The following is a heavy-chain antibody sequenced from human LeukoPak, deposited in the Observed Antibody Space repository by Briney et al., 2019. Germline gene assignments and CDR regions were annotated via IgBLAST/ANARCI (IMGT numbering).Heavy chain of an antibody. J-gene: IGHJ4*02. CDR2: INPSGGST. D-gene: IGHD3-10*01. CDR3: ARERGYYGSGKPTED. CDR1: GYTFTSYY. Sequence: ASVKVSCKASGYTFTSYYMHWVRQAPGQGLEWMGIINPSGGSTSYAQKFQGRVTITADKSTSTAYMELSSLRSEDTAVYYCARERGYYGSGKPTEDWGQGTLVTVSS. V-gene: IGHV1-46*01.